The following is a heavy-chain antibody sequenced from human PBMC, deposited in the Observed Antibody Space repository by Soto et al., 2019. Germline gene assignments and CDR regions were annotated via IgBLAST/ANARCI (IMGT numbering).Heavy chain of an antibody. V-gene: IGHV3-48*01. CDR3: AGDDGSWSYYIDY. D-gene: IGHD3-10*01. CDR2: ISSSSSTI. J-gene: IGHJ4*02. Sequence: GGSLRLSCAASGFTFSSYSMNWVRQAPGKGLEWVSYISSSSSTIYYADSVKGRFTISRDNAKNSLYMQMNSLRAEDTAVYYCAGDDGSWSYYIDYWGQGTLVTVSS. CDR1: GFTFSSYS.